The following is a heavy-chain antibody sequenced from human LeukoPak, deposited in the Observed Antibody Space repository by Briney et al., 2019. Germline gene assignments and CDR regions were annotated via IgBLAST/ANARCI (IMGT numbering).Heavy chain of an antibody. CDR3: ARAGGTYYGIAFDI. V-gene: IGHV3-7*01. D-gene: IGHD1-26*01. CDR2: IKQDGSEK. Sequence: GWSLRLSCAASGFIFSSYWMSWVRQPPGKGREGVANIKQDGSEKYYVDSVKGRFTISRYNGKNSLYVQMNSLRAEDTAVYYCARAGGTYYGIAFDIWGQGTMVTVSS. CDR1: GFIFSSYW. J-gene: IGHJ3*02.